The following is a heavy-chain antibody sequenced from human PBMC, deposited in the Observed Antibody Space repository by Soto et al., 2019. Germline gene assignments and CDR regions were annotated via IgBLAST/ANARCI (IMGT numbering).Heavy chain of an antibody. CDR1: GDSASSNSAA. Sequence: QVQLQQSGPGLVKPSQTLSLTCAISGDSASSNSAAWNWIRQSPSRGLEWLARTYYRSRWFNDYAVSMKGRITINPDTSKNQFSLHLNSVTPEDTAVYYCAREEGVGVNYPRFDYWGQGTQVTVSS. D-gene: IGHD1-26*01. J-gene: IGHJ4*02. CDR2: TYYRSRWFN. CDR3: AREEGVGVNYPRFDY. V-gene: IGHV6-1*01.